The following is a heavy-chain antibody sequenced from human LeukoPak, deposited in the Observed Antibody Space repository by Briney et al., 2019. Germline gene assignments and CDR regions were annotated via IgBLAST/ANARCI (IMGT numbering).Heavy chain of an antibody. V-gene: IGHV4-39*07. D-gene: IGHD5-24*01. CDR1: GDSISSSSYY. Sequence: PSETLSLTCTVSGDSISSSSYYWGWIRQPPGEGLEWIGSIYYSGSTYYNPSLKSRVTISVDTSKNQFSLKLSSVTAADTAVYYCARGAGATISSYYYYYYMDVWGKGTTVTVSS. J-gene: IGHJ6*03. CDR2: IYYSGST. CDR3: ARGAGATISSYYYYYYMDV.